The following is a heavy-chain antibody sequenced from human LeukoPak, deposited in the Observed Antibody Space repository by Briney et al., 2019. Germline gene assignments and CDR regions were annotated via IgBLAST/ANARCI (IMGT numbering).Heavy chain of an antibody. V-gene: IGHV1-24*01. CDR1: GYTLTELS. CDR3: ATSTQYSSSSLAVDY. J-gene: IGHJ4*02. Sequence: ASVKVSCKVSGYTLTELSMHWVRQAPGKGLEWMGGFDPEDGETIYAQKFQGRVTMTEDTSTDTAHMELSSLRSEDTAVYYCATSTQYSSSSLAVDYWGQGTLVTVSS. CDR2: FDPEDGET. D-gene: IGHD6-6*01.